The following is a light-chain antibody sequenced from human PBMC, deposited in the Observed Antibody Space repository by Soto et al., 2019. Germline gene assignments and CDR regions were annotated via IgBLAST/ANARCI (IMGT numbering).Light chain of an antibody. J-gene: IGKJ5*01. CDR3: QQRRSWQVT. V-gene: IGKV3D-11*02. CDR1: QSINTY. CDR2: DAS. Sequence: TQSPATLSSFPGDRVTLSCRASQSINTYLAWYQQKPGQAPRLLIYDASKRATGIPARFSGSGSGTNFTLTISSLEPEDFAVYYCQQRRSWQVTFGQGTRLEIK.